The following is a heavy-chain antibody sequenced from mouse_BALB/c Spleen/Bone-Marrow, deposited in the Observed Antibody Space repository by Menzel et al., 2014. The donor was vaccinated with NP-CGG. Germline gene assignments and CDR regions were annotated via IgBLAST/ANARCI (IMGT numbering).Heavy chain of an antibody. CDR1: GFDFRRYW. D-gene: IGHD2-3*01. CDR2: INPESSTI. J-gene: IGHJ2*01. Sequence: EVQRVESGGGLVQPGGSLKLSCAASGFDFRRYWMSWVRQAPRKGLEWIGEINPESSTINYTPSLKDKFIISRDNAKNTLYLQMSKVRSEDTALYYCARLGYYGYFVDWGQGTTLTVSS. V-gene: IGHV4-1*02. CDR3: ARLGYYGYFVD.